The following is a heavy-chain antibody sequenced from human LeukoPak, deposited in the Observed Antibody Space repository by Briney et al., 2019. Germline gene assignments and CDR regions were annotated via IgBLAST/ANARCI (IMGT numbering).Heavy chain of an antibody. CDR3: ARMGLF. CDR2: INHSGST. J-gene: IGHJ4*02. Sequence: SETLPLTCAVYGGSFSGYYWSWIRQPPGKGLEWMGEINHSGSTNYNPSLTSRVPISVDTSKNQFSLNLSSVTAADTVVYYCARMGLFWGQGTLVTVSS. V-gene: IGHV4-34*01. D-gene: IGHD3-3*01. CDR1: GGSFSGYY.